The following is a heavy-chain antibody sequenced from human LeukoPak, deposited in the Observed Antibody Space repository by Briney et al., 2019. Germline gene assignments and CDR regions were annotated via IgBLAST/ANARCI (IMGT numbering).Heavy chain of an antibody. Sequence: ASVKVSCKASGYTFTGYYMHWVRQAPGQGLEWMGWINPNRGGTNYAQKFQGRVTMTRDTSISTAYMGLSRLRSDDTAMYFCARDVGELLLDYWGQGTLVTVSS. CDR2: INPNRGGT. J-gene: IGHJ4*02. D-gene: IGHD1-26*01. V-gene: IGHV1-2*02. CDR1: GYTFTGYY. CDR3: ARDVGELLLDY.